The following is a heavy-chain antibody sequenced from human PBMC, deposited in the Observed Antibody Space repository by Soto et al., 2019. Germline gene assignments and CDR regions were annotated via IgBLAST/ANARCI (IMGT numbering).Heavy chain of an antibody. CDR1: GGTFSSYA. CDR2: IIPIFGTA. V-gene: IGHV1-69*13. J-gene: IGHJ4*02. Sequence: ASVKVSCKASGGTFSSYAISWVRQAPGQGLEWMGGIIPIFGTANYAQKFQGRVTITADESTSTAYMELSSLRSEDTAVYYCARSVGFYSSGEGLDYWGQGTLVTVSS. D-gene: IGHD3-22*01. CDR3: ARSVGFYSSGEGLDY.